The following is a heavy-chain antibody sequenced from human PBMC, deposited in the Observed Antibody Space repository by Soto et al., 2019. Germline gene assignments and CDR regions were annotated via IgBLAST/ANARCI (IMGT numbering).Heavy chain of an antibody. CDR1: GGSITHDRW. J-gene: IGHJ4*02. CDR3: AANGWYSIDY. CDR2: IYHSGGT. D-gene: IGHD6-19*01. V-gene: IGHV4-4*02. Sequence: QMQLQESGPGLVKPSGTLSLTCTVSGGSITHDRWWSWVRQSPGKGLEWIGEIYHSGGTNYNPSLKSRVTISVDKSKNQFSLNLNSVTAADPAVYYCAANGWYSIDYWGQGSLVTVSS.